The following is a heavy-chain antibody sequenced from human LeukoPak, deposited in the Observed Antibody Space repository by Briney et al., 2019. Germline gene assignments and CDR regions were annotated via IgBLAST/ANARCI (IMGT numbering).Heavy chain of an antibody. CDR1: GFTFSSYS. CDR3: ARDQDVAVAGTDFDY. J-gene: IGHJ4*02. CDR2: ISSSSSYI. Sequence: GGSLRLSCAASGFTFSSYSMNWVRQAPGKGLEWVSSISSSSSYIYYADSVKGRFTISRDNAKNSLHLQMNSLRAEDTAVYYCARDQDVAVAGTDFDYWGQGTLVTVSS. V-gene: IGHV3-21*01. D-gene: IGHD6-19*01.